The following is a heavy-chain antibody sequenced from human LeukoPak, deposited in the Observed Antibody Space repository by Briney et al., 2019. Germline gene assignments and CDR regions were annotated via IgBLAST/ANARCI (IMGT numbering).Heavy chain of an antibody. V-gene: IGHV1-8*01. CDR3: ARGRSGLAAAGTYDY. CDR1: GYTFTISD. D-gene: IGHD6-13*01. CDR2: INPNSGRT. Sequence: GASVTVSCKASGYTFTISDINWVRQAAGQGLEWMGWINPNSGRTGYAQKFQGRVTMTANTSISTAYMELSSLRFDDTAVYYCARGRSGLAAAGTYDYWGQGTLITVSS. J-gene: IGHJ4*02.